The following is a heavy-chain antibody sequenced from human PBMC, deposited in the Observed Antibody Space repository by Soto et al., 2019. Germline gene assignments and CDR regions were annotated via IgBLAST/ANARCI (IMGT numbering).Heavy chain of an antibody. J-gene: IGHJ6*02. D-gene: IGHD2-2*01. Sequence: QVQLVQSGAEVKKPGASVKVSCKASGYTFTSYGISWVRQAPGQGLEWMGWISAYNGNTNYAQKLQGRVTMTTDTSTSTAYMELRSLRSDDTAVYYCARDPGRFVVVPAAGDHGMDVWGQGTTVTVSS. V-gene: IGHV1-18*01. CDR2: ISAYNGNT. CDR1: GYTFTSYG. CDR3: ARDPGRFVVVPAAGDHGMDV.